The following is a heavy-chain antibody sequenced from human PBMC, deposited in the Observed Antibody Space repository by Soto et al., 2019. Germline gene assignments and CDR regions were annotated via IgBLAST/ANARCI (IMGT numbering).Heavy chain of an antibody. CDR1: GYTFTSYG. J-gene: IGHJ4*02. CDR2: ISAYNGNT. CDR3: AIFIPWYYDFWSGYYTHPDY. V-gene: IGHV1-18*01. Sequence: ASVKVSCKASGYTFTSYGISWVRQAPGQGLEWMGWISAYNGNTNYAQKLQGRVTMTTDTSTSTAYMELRSLRSDDTAVYYCAIFIPWYYDFWSGYYTHPDYWGQGTLVTVSS. D-gene: IGHD3-3*01.